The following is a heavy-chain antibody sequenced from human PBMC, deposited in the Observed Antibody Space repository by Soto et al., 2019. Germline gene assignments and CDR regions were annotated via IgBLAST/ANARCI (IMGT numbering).Heavy chain of an antibody. J-gene: IGHJ4*02. CDR2: IIPIFGTA. CDR3: ARAGTPWIQLWYFDY. Sequence: SVKVSCKASGCTFSSYAISWVRQAPGQGLEWMGGIIPIFGTANYAQKFQGRVTITADESTSTAYMELSSLRSEDTEVYYCARAGTPWIQLWYFDYWGKGSMFTVSS. D-gene: IGHD5-18*01. V-gene: IGHV1-69*13. CDR1: GCTFSSYA.